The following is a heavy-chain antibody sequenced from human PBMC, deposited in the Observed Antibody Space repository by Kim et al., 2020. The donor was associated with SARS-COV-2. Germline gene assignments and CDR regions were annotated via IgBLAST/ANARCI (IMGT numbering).Heavy chain of an antibody. V-gene: IGHV7-4-1*02. J-gene: IGHJ6*02. CDR1: GYTFTSYA. CDR2: INTNTGNP. D-gene: IGHD3-10*01. CDR3: ARARVTMVQGVIVMGYYYYYGMDV. Sequence: ASVKVSCKASGYTFTSYAMNWVRQAPGQGLEWMGWINTNTGNPTYAQGFTGRFVFSLDTSVSTAYLQISSLKAEDTAVYYCARARVTMVQGVIVMGYYYYYGMDVWGQGTTVTVSS.